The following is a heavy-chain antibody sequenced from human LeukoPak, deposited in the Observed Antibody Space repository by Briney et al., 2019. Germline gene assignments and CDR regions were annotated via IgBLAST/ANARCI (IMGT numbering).Heavy chain of an antibody. J-gene: IGHJ4*02. CDR2: VSGNGGST. CDR3: AKVEMSTVQAPFDY. CDR1: GFIFSSYV. D-gene: IGHD5-24*01. Sequence: GGSLRLSCAASGFIFSSYVMSWVRQAPGKGLEWVSSVSGNGGSTYYADSVKVRFTISRDNSKNTLFLQVSSMRVEDTAVYYCAKVEMSTVQAPFDYWGQGTLVTISS. V-gene: IGHV3-23*01.